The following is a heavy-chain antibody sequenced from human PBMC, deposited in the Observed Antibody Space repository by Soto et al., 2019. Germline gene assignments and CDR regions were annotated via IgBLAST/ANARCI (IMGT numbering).Heavy chain of an antibody. CDR2: IYATGTT. V-gene: IGHV4-4*07. D-gene: IGHD6-13*01. CDR1: GASISGFY. J-gene: IGHJ4*02. CDR3: ATTRGLAVGGSFNY. Sequence: SETLSLTCTVSGASISGFYWSWIRKSAGKGLEWIGRIYATGTTDYNPSLKSRVMMSVDTSRNQFSLKLTSVAATDTAMYYCATTRGLAVGGSFNYWGQGALVTVSS.